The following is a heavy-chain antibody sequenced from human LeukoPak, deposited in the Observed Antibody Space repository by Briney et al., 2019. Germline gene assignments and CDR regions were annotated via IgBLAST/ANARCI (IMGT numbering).Heavy chain of an antibody. J-gene: IGHJ5*02. CDR1: GGTFSSYT. D-gene: IGHD1/OR15-1a*01. CDR3: ASALTGTNWFDP. V-gene: IGHV1-69*02. CDR2: IIPILGIA. Sequence: ASVKVSCKASGGTFSSYTISWVRQAPGQGLEWMGRIIPILGIANYAQKFQGRVTITADKSTSTAYMELSSLRSEDTAVYYCASALTGTNWFDPWGQGTLVTVSS.